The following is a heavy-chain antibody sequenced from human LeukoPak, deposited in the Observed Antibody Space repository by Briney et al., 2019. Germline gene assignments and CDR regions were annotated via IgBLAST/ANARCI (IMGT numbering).Heavy chain of an antibody. CDR1: GYTLTDLS. CDR3: ATSSGYGFLFEY. CDR2: FDPEDGET. J-gene: IGHJ4*02. Sequence: ASVKVSCKVSGYTLTDLSMHWGRQAPGKGXXWMGGFDPEDGETIYAQNFQGRVTMTEDTSTDTAYMEVRSLRSEDTAVYYCATSSGYGFLFEYWGQGTLVTVSS. V-gene: IGHV1-24*01. D-gene: IGHD3-22*01.